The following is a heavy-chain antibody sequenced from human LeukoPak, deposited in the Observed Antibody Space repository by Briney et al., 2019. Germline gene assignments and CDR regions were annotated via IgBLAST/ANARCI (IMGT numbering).Heavy chain of an antibody. CDR3: ARDLDSSSWWNYFDY. J-gene: IGHJ4*02. D-gene: IGHD6-13*01. Sequence: GGSLRLSCAASGFTFSSYAMSWVRQAPGKGLEWVSAISGSGGSTYYADSVKGRFTISRDNSKNTLYLQMNSLRAEDTAVYYCARDLDSSSWWNYFDYWGQGTLVTVSS. V-gene: IGHV3-23*01. CDR2: ISGSGGST. CDR1: GFTFSSYA.